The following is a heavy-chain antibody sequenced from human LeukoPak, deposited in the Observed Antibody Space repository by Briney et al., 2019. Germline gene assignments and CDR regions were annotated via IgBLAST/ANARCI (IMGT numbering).Heavy chain of an antibody. CDR3: ARETKSYDILTGYSTYYFDY. D-gene: IGHD3-9*01. CDR1: GFSISSGYY. Sequence: SETLSLTCTVSGFSISSGYYWGWIRQPPGQGLEWIGSIYHSGSTYYNPSLKSRVTISVDTSKNQFSLKVSSVTAADTAVYYCARETKSYDILTGYSTYYFDYWGQGTLVTVS. V-gene: IGHV4-38-2*02. J-gene: IGHJ4*02. CDR2: IYHSGST.